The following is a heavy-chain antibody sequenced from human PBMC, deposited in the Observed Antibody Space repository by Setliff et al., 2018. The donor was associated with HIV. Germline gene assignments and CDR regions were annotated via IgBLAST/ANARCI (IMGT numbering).Heavy chain of an antibody. V-gene: IGHV1-18*01. CDR1: GYTFTNYG. D-gene: IGHD6-6*01. Sequence: ASVKVSCKASGYTFTNYGISWVRQAPGQGLEWMGWISGYNGNTNYAQEFQGRVTMTTDTSTRTAYMGLRSLRSDDTAVYYCARDSRSSIAPYNFDYWGQGTVVTVSS. CDR3: ARDSRSSIAPYNFDY. J-gene: IGHJ4*02. CDR2: ISGYNGNT.